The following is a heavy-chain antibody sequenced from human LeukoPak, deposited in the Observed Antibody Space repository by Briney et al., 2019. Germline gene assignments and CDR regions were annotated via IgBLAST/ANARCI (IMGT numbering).Heavy chain of an antibody. V-gene: IGHV3-9*01. CDR1: GFTFDDYA. Sequence: GRSLRLSCAASGFTFDDYAMHWVRQAPGKGLEWVSGISWNSGSIGYADSVKGRFTISRDNSKNTLYLQMNSLRAEDTAVYYCAKGPDYWGQGTLVTASS. J-gene: IGHJ4*02. CDR2: ISWNSGSI. CDR3: AKGPDY.